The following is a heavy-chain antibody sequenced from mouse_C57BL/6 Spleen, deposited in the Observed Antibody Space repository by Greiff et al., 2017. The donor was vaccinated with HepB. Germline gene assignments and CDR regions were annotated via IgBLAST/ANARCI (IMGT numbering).Heavy chain of an antibody. CDR2: INPNYGTT. CDR3: ARYDGNYAYFDV. CDR1: GYSFTDYN. V-gene: IGHV1-39*01. J-gene: IGHJ1*03. Sequence: VHVKQSGPELVKPGASVKISCKASGYSFTDYNMNWVKQSNGKSLEWIGVINPNYGTTSYNQKFKGKATLTVDQSSSTAYMQLNSLTSEDSAVYYCARYDGNYAYFDVWGTGTTVTVSS. D-gene: IGHD2-3*01.